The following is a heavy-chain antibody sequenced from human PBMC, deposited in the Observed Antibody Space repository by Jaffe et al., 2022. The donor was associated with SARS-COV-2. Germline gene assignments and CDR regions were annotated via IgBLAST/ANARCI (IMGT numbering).Heavy chain of an antibody. CDR3: AKDGLLGVVPAALDY. Sequence: QVQLVESGGGVVQPGWSLRLSCITSGFTFTSNGMHWIRQAPGKGPEWVALISNDGRKTYYADSVKGRFTVSRDNPKNMLYLQMNSLRIEDTAVYYCAKDGLLGVVPAALDYWGQGTLVTVSS. CDR2: ISNDGRKT. CDR1: GFTFTSNG. J-gene: IGHJ4*02. D-gene: IGHD2-2*01. V-gene: IGHV3-30*18.